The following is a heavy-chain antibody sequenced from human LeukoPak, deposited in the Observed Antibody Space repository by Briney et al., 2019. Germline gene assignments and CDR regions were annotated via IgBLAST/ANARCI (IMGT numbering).Heavy chain of an antibody. V-gene: IGHV3-23*01. D-gene: IGHD6-19*01. CDR2: IGCGGGGT. CDR1: GFTFPNYA. Sequence: GGSLRLSCAASGFTFPNYALSWVRRAPGKGLEWASTIGCGGGGTYYADSVKGRFTISRDNSKNTLLLQVSSLRPEDTAVYYCARRGIAVTGALGFFDLWGRGTLVTVSS. J-gene: IGHJ2*01. CDR3: ARRGIAVTGALGFFDL.